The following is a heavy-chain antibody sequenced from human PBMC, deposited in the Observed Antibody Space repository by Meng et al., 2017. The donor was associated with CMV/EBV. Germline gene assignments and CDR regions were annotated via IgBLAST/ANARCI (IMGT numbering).Heavy chain of an antibody. CDR2: MNPNSGNT. CDR3: ARRGYSSRNWFDP. J-gene: IGHJ5*02. Sequence: ASVKVSCNASGYTFTSYDINWVRQATGQGLEWMGWMNPNSGNTGYAQKFQGRVTITRNTSISTAYMELSSLRSEDTAVYYCARRGYSSRNWFDPWGQGTLVTVSS. V-gene: IGHV1-8*03. D-gene: IGHD6-19*01. CDR1: GYTFTSYD.